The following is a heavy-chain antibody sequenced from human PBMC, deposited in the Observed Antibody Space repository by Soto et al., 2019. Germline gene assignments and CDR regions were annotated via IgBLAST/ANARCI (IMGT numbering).Heavy chain of an antibody. V-gene: IGHV4-39*01. CDR3: ARNGYGSGSIYKLQYYYYGMDV. CDR1: GGSISSSSYY. CDR2: IYYSGGT. J-gene: IGHJ6*02. Sequence: PSETLSLTCTVSGGSISSSSYYWGWIRKPPGKGLEWIGSIYYSGGTYYNPSLKSRVTISVDTSKNQFSLKLSSVTAADTAVYYCARNGYGSGSIYKLQYYYYGMDVWGQGTTVTVSS. D-gene: IGHD3-10*01.